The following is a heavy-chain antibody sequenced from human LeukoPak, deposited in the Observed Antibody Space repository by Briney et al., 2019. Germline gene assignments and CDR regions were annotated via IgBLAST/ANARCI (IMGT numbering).Heavy chain of an antibody. J-gene: IGHJ6*03. D-gene: IGHD3-16*01. CDR2: MNPNSGNT. Sequence: ASVKVSCKASGYTFTSYDINWVRHATGQGLEWMGWMNPNSGNTGYAQKFQGRVTMTRNTSISTAYMELSSLRSEDTAVYYCARTYGGGGYYYYYYMDVWGKGTTVTVSS. V-gene: IGHV1-8*01. CDR1: GYTFTSYD. CDR3: ARTYGGGGYYYYYYMDV.